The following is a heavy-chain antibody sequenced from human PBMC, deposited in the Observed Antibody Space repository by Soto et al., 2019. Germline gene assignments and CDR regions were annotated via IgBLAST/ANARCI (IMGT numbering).Heavy chain of an antibody. Sequence: EVQLLESGGGLVQPGGSLRLSCAASGFPFGTFALPWVRRAPGKGLEWVSTISDSDGSTYYADSVKGRFTISRDNSKNTVYLQMNSLRAEDTAVYYCAKEVEGGWYYFDYWGQGTLVTVSS. CDR1: GFPFGTFA. CDR2: ISDSDGST. CDR3: AKEVEGGWYYFDY. V-gene: IGHV3-23*01. D-gene: IGHD2-15*01. J-gene: IGHJ4*02.